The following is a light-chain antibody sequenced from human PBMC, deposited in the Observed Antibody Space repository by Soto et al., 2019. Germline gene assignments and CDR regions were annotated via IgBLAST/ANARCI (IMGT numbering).Light chain of an antibody. CDR1: QSVNVN. J-gene: IGKJ2*01. CDR2: GAS. Sequence: EVVMTQSPATLSLSPGERATLSCRASQSVNVNLAWHQQKPGHPPRLLIYGASTRAAGVPARFTGSGSGTEFTLTISSLQSDDFAVYYCQQYNHWPPYTFGHGTKLEIK. V-gene: IGKV3-15*01. CDR3: QQYNHWPPYT.